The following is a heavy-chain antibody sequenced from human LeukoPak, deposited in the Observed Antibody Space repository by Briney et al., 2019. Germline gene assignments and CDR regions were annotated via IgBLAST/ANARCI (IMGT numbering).Heavy chain of an antibody. D-gene: IGHD2-2*03. CDR2: INPSGGST. V-gene: IGHV1-46*01. Sequence: ASVKVSCKASGYTFTSYYMHWVRQAPGQGLEWMGIINPSGGSTNYAQKLQGRVTMTTDTSTSTAYMELRSLRSDDTAVYYCARDPGYCSSTSCSTLSDNWFDPWGQGTLVTVSS. CDR3: ARDPGYCSSTSCSTLSDNWFDP. J-gene: IGHJ5*02. CDR1: GYTFTSYY.